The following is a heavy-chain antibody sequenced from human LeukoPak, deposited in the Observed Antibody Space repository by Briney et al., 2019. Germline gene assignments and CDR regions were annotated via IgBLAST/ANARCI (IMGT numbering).Heavy chain of an antibody. Sequence: GGSLRLSCAASGFTFSSYEMNWVRQAPGEGLEWLSYISSSGSTIYYAASMKGRFTISRDNARNSLYLQMNSLRAEDTGVYYCARDSEGGWLTDWGQGTLVTVSS. CDR2: ISSSGSTI. D-gene: IGHD6-19*01. V-gene: IGHV3-48*03. CDR1: GFTFSSYE. J-gene: IGHJ4*02. CDR3: ARDSEGGWLTD.